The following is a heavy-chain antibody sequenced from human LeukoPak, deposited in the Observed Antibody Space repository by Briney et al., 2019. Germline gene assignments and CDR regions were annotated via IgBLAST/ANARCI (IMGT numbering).Heavy chain of an antibody. J-gene: IGHJ4*02. CDR3: ARHEGGGWYIDY. Sequence: GDSLKISCKGSGYSFTNYWIGWVRQMPGKGLEWMGIIYPDESNTRYSPSFQGQVTISADKSISTAYLQWSSLKASDTAIYYCARHEGGGWYIDYWGQGTLVTVSS. CDR2: IYPDESNT. CDR1: GYSFTNYW. V-gene: IGHV5-51*01. D-gene: IGHD6-19*01.